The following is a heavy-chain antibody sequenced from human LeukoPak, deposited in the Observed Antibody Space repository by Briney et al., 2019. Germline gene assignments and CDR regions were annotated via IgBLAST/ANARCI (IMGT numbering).Heavy chain of an antibody. J-gene: IGHJ4*02. V-gene: IGHV4-4*07. CDR2: VYTSGSA. Sequence: SETLSLTCTVSGGSISSYYWSWIRQPAGKGLEGIGRVYTSGSANYNPSLKSRVTMSVDTSKTQFSLKLSSVTAADTAVYYCARDREHSSSRYYFDYWGQGTLVTVSS. CDR1: GGSISSYY. CDR3: ARDREHSSSRYYFDY. D-gene: IGHD6-13*01.